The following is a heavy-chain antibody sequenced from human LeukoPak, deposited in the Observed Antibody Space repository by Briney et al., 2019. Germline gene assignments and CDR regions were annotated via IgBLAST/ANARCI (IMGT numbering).Heavy chain of an antibody. J-gene: IGHJ5*02. CDR1: GVSVSSGAFY. V-gene: IGHV4-61*08. CDR3: ARDPYGEGWFDP. D-gene: IGHD4-17*01. CDR2: IYNRRNT. Sequence: PSETLCLTCAASGVSVSSGAFYWSWIGQPPRKGLEWIGYIYNRRNTKSNPSLKSRVTILGDTSKNQFSLKLSSVTAADTAVYYCARDPYGEGWFDPWGQGTLVTVSS.